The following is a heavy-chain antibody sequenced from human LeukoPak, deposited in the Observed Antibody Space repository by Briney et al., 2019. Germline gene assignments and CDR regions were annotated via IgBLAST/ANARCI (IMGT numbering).Heavy chain of an antibody. CDR2: IQYDASYD. V-gene: IGHV3-30*02. CDR3: ARVVITEPRRPRVPFDY. D-gene: IGHD3-22*01. Sequence: GGTLRLSCAASGFTFSSYGMHWVRQTPGKGLEWVSFIQYDASYDLYSDSVRGRFTISRDNSKNILYLQMNSLRAEDTAVYYCARVVITEPRRPRVPFDYWGQGTLVTVSS. CDR1: GFTFSSYG. J-gene: IGHJ4*02.